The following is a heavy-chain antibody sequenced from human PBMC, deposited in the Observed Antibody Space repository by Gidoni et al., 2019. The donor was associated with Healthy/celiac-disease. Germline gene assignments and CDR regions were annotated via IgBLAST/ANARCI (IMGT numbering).Heavy chain of an antibody. J-gene: IGHJ4*02. Sequence: EVQLVESGGGLVQPGGSLRLSCAASGFTFSSYSMNWVRQAPGKGLEGVSYISSSSRTIYYADSVKGRFTISRDNAKNSLYLQMNSLRAEDTAVYYCARDGYCSGGSCLDYWGQGTLVTVSS. V-gene: IGHV3-48*01. CDR1: GFTFSSYS. CDR3: ARDGYCSGGSCLDY. D-gene: IGHD2-15*01. CDR2: ISSSSRTI.